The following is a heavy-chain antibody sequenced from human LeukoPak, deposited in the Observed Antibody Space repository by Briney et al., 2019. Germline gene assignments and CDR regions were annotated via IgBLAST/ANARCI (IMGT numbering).Heavy chain of an antibody. CDR1: GYKFSDYY. CDR3: ARTSAGAAAGEFDY. Sequence: GASVKVSCKASGYKFSDYYLHWVRQAPGQGLEWMGWINPKSGGTNYAQKFQGRVTMISDTSISTAYMDLSRLTSDDAALYYCARTSAGAAAGEFDYWGQGTLVTVSS. J-gene: IGHJ4*02. D-gene: IGHD6-13*01. CDR2: INPKSGGT. V-gene: IGHV1-2*02.